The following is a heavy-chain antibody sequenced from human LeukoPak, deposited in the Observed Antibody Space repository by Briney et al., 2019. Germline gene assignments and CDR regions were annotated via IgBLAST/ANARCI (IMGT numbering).Heavy chain of an antibody. J-gene: IGHJ4*02. D-gene: IGHD3-22*01. V-gene: IGHV4-34*01. CDR3: ARVTGYIVEDYFDY. CDR2: INHSGST. Sequence: SETLSLTCAVYGGSFSGYYWSWIRQPPGKGLEWIGEINHSGSTNYNPSLKSRVTISVDTSKNQFSLRLSSVTAADTAVYYCARVTGYIVEDYFDYWGQGTLVTVSS. CDR1: GGSFSGYY.